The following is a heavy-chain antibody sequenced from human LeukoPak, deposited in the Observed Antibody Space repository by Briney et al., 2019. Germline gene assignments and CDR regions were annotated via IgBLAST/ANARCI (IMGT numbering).Heavy chain of an antibody. CDR2: IGTAGDP. J-gene: IGHJ6*04. Sequence: GGSLRLSCAASGFTFSSYGMHWVRQATGKGLEWVSAIGTAGDPYYPGSVKGRFTISRENAKNSLYLQMNSLRAGDTAVYYCARGASREGRYYYDGMDVWGKGTTVTVSS. CDR3: ARGASREGRYYYDGMDV. V-gene: IGHV3-13*05. CDR1: GFTFSSYG. D-gene: IGHD1-26*01.